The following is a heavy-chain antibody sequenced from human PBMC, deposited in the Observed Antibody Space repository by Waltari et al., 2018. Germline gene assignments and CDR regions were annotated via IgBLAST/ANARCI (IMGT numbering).Heavy chain of an antibody. Sequence: HLQLQESGPGLVKPSGTLSLTCSVSGGSINSTAFYWGWIRQPPGKGLEWIATANNRRTTYLNPSLRGRVTISVDTSKRQFSLKLPSVTAADTAVYYCATQSVLTSFGSAHPTWFDSWGQGTPVTVSS. D-gene: IGHD3-9*01. J-gene: IGHJ5*01. CDR3: ATQSVLTSFGSAHPTWFDS. V-gene: IGHV4-39*01. CDR2: ANNRRTT. CDR1: GGSINSTAFY.